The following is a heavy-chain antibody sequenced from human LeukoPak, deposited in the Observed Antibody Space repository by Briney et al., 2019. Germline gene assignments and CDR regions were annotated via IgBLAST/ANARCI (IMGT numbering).Heavy chain of an antibody. Sequence: GGSLRLSCAASGFTFSSYAMNWVRQAPGKGLEWISYISTSSSIIYYADSVKGRFTISRDNAKNSLYLQMNSLRAEDTAMYYCARGRYLTTLGGAAAGFLDNWGQGTLVTVSS. CDR1: GFTFSSYA. V-gene: IGHV3-48*01. CDR3: ARGRYLTTLGGAAAGFLDN. J-gene: IGHJ4*02. CDR2: ISTSSSII. D-gene: IGHD6-13*01.